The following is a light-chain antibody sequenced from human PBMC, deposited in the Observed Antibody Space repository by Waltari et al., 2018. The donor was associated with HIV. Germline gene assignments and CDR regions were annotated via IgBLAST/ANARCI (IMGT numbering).Light chain of an antibody. J-gene: IGKJ2*01. CDR1: QSVTSSH. CDR2: GAS. CDR3: HQYGASPRT. Sequence: EIVLTQSPGTLSFSPGERATLSCRASQSVTSSHLAWYQQRLGQSPRLLIYGASSRANGILDRFSGSGSGTEFTLTITRLEPEDFAVYYCHQYGASPRTFGQGTKLEIK. V-gene: IGKV3-20*01.